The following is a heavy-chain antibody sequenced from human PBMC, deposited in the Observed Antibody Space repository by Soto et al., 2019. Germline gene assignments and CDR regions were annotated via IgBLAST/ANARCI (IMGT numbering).Heavy chain of an antibody. J-gene: IGHJ4*02. D-gene: IGHD3-10*01. V-gene: IGHV4-34*01. CDR1: GGSFSGYY. CDR3: ARAFGKVPGGQKGFDY. CDR2: INHSGST. Sequence: ETLSLTCAVYGGSFSGYYWSWIRQPPGKGLEWIGEINHSGSTNYNPSLKSRVTISVDTSKNQFSLKLSSVTAADTAVYYCARAFGKVPGGQKGFDYWGQGTLVTVSS.